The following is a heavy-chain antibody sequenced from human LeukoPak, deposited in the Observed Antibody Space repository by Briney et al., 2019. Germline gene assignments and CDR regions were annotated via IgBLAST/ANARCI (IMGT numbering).Heavy chain of an antibody. D-gene: IGHD3-10*01. J-gene: IGHJ4*02. Sequence: GGSLSLSCAASGCTVITNYMNGVRQAPGKGLEWVSVIYSGGTTDYADAVKGRVATSSDNSKNTLYLQMNSLRAEDTAGYCCARGLWFGELTPIDYWGQGTLVTVSS. V-gene: IGHV3-53*01. CDR2: IYSGGTT. CDR1: GCTVITNY. CDR3: ARGLWFGELTPIDY.